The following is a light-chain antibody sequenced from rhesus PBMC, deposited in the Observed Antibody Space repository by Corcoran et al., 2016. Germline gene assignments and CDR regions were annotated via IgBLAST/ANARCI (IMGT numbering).Light chain of an antibody. V-gene: IGKV1-38*01. CDR1: QGISSY. J-gene: IGKJ3*01. CDR3: QQRNTFPFT. Sequence: DIQLTQSPSSLSASVGDRVTITCRASQGISSYLAWYQQKSGKAPKLLIFDASSLQSGVPSRFRGSGSGIEFTLTISRLQPADFATYYCQQRNTFPFTFGPGTKLDIK. CDR2: DAS.